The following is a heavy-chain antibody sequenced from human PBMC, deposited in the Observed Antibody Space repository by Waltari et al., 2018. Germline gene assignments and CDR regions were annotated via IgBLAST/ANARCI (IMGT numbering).Heavy chain of an antibody. CDR2: IYYSGST. CDR3: ARTYGSGRGIIDY. V-gene: IGHV4-59*01. CDR1: GGSISSYY. Sequence: QVQLQESGPGLVKPSETLSLTCTVSGGSISSYYWSWIRQPPGKGLEWIGYIYYSGSTNYTPSPKSRATISVDTSKNQCSLKLSSVTAADTAVYYCARTYGSGRGIIDYWGQGTLVTVSS. D-gene: IGHD3-10*01. J-gene: IGHJ4*02.